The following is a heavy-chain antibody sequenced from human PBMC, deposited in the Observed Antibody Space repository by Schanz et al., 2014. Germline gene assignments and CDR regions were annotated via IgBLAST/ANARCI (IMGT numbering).Heavy chain of an antibody. CDR1: GFNFKAYA. D-gene: IGHD3-10*01. V-gene: IGHV4-4*02. CDR3: ARGAGGGSGTYYGAYYNYYYMDV. J-gene: IGHJ6*03. Sequence: AQLLESGGGLVQPGGSLRLSCAASGFNFKAYAMSWVRQAPGKGLEWIGEIYHSGRTNYNPSLKSRVTISVDKSNNEFYRKRSAVTAADTAVYYGARGAGGGSGTYYGAYYNYYYMDVWGKGTTVTVSS. CDR2: IYHSGRT.